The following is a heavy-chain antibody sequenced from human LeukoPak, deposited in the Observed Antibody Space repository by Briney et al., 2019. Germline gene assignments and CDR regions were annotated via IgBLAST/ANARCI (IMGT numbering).Heavy chain of an antibody. V-gene: IGHV3-74*01. Sequence: QPGGSLRLSCAASGFIIRDYWMHWARQAPGKGLEWVSCLQSDGVSTRYADSVKGRFTISKDDAKNTLFLEMSSLRAEDTAAYYCVPSAMPYLDYWGQGTLVTVSS. CDR1: GFIIRDYW. J-gene: IGHJ4*02. CDR3: VPSAMPYLDY. D-gene: IGHD2-2*01. CDR2: LQSDGVST.